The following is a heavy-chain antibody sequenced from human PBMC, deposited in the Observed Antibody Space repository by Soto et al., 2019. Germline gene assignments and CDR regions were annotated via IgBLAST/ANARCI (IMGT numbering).Heavy chain of an antibody. J-gene: IGHJ6*02. CDR3: AILPGIAAAGSGYYYYGMYV. Sequence: SVKVSCKASGGTFSSYAISWVRQAPGQGLEWMGGIIPIFGTANYAQKFQGRVTITADESTSTAYMELSSLRSEDTAVYYCAILPGIAAAGSGYYYYGMYVWGQGTTVTVSS. CDR1: GGTFSSYA. D-gene: IGHD6-13*01. CDR2: IIPIFGTA. V-gene: IGHV1-69*13.